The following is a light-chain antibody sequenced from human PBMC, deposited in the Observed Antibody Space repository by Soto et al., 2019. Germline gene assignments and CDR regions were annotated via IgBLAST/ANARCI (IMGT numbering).Light chain of an antibody. Sequence: QSALTQPTSVSGSPGQSITISCTGNSNDIGSYDYVSWYQRHPGKAPRLLIHGVTIRPSGVSDRFSGSKSGNTASLTVSGLQAEDEADYYCSSYTGGNPSYVFGTGTKVTVL. CDR2: GVT. J-gene: IGLJ1*01. CDR3: SSYTGGNPSYV. V-gene: IGLV2-8*01. CDR1: SNDIGSYDY.